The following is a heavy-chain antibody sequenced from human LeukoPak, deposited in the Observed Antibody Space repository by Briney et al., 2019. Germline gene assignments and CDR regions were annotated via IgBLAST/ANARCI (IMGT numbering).Heavy chain of an antibody. V-gene: IGHV1-69*05. D-gene: IGHD6-19*01. CDR1: GGTFSSYA. CDR3: ARDRSSSGWYYMDV. Sequence: ASVKVSCKASGGTFSSYAISWVRQAPGQGLEWMGGIIPTFGTANYAQKFQGRVTITTDESTSTAYMELSSLRSEDTAVYYCARDRSSSGWYYMDVWGKGTTVTVSS. J-gene: IGHJ6*03. CDR2: IIPTFGTA.